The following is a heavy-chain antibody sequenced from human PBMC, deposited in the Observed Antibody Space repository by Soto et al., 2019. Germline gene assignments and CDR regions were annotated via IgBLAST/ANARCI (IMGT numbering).Heavy chain of an antibody. CDR3: AKDRLAGNFDY. J-gene: IGHJ4*02. Sequence: GALRLSCAASGFTFNNYAMNWVRQAPGKGLEWVATISATGGSTYYADSVKGRFTISRDNSKNTLYLQMNGLRVEDTAVYYCAKDRLAGNFDYWGQGTQVTVSS. V-gene: IGHV3-23*01. CDR1: GFTFNNYA. CDR2: ISATGGST.